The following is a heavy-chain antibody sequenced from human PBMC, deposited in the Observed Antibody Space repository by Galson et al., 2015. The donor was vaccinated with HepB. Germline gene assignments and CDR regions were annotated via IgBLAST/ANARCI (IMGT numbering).Heavy chain of an antibody. J-gene: IGHJ6*02. D-gene: IGHD6-19*01. V-gene: IGHV1-3*02. CDR2: SNAGNGNT. CDR3: ARSYSSGWVGGYYGMDV. CDR1: GYTFTSYA. Sequence: SVKVSCKASGYTFTSYAMHWVRQAPGQRLEWMGWSNAGNGNTKYSQEFQGRVTITRDTSASTAYTELSSLRSEDMAVYYCARSYSSGWVGGYYGMDVWGQGTTVTVSS.